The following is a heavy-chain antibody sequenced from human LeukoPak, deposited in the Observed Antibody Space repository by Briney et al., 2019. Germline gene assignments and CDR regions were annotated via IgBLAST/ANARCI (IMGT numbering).Heavy chain of an antibody. CDR1: GGSFSGYY. CDR3: ATRGYYLDY. CDR2: INHSGST. D-gene: IGHD3-22*01. Sequence: SETLSHTCAVYGGSFSGYYWSWIRQPPEKGLEWIGEINHSGSTNYNPSLKSRVNISVDTSKNQFSLKLSSVTAADTAVYYCATRGYYLDYWGQGTLVTVSS. V-gene: IGHV4-34*01. J-gene: IGHJ4*02.